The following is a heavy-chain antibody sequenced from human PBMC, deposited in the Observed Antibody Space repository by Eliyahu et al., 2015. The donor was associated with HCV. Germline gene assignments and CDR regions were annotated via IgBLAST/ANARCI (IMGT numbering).Heavy chain of an antibody. J-gene: IGHJ4*02. CDR1: GFTFSSYA. V-gene: IGHV3-23*01. D-gene: IGHD1-26*01. CDR2: ISGSGGST. Sequence: EVQLLESGGGLVQPGGSLRLSCAASGFTFSSYAMSWVRQAPGKGLEWVSAISGSGGSTYYADSVKGRFTISRDNSKNTLYLQMNSLRAEDTVVYYCAKDLEWELLGDYFDYWGQGTLGHRLL. CDR3: AKDLEWELLGDYFDY.